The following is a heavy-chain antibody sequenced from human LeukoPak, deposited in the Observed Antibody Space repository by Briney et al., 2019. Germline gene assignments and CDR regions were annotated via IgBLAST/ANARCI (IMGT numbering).Heavy chain of an antibody. CDR1: GYNFTTYW. CDR2: IDPSDSYT. V-gene: IGHV5-10-1*01. Sequence: GESLRISCQTSGYNFTTYWINWVRQMPGKGLEWTGRIDPSDSYTNFSPSFQGHVSISVDKSISTAYLQWSSLRASDTAMYYCARRYISSNWYYWFDTWGQGSLVTVSS. J-gene: IGHJ5*02. D-gene: IGHD6-13*01. CDR3: ARRYISSNWYYWFDT.